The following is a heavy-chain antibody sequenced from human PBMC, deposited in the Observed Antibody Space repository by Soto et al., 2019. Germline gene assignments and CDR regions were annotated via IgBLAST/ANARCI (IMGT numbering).Heavy chain of an antibody. CDR1: GFTFDSFA. D-gene: IGHD3-16*01. Sequence: EVQLVESGGGLIEPGGSLRLSCATSGFTFDSFAMNWVRQAPGKGLEWVSSVSGSGSTTYYADSVKGRFIISRDNSKNTLYLHMKSLRVEDTAVYYCAKLGHAFDIGGQGTIVSVSS. J-gene: IGHJ3*02. V-gene: IGHV3-23*04. CDR2: VSGSGSTT. CDR3: AKLGHAFDI.